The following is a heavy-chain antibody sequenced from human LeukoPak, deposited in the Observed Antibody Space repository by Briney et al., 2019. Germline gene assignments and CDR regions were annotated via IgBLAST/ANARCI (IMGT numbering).Heavy chain of an antibody. CDR2: ISYDGSNK. V-gene: IGHV3-30*04. CDR3: AKGPLYDF. CDR1: GFTFSSYA. Sequence: GGSLRLSCAASGFTFSSYAMHWVRQAPGKGLEWVAVISYDGSNKYYADSVKGRFTISRDNSKNTLYLQMNSLRAEDTAVYYCAKGPLYDFRGQGTLVTVSS. J-gene: IGHJ4*02.